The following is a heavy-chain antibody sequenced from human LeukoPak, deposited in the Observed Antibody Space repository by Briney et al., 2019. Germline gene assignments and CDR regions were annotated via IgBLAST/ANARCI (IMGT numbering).Heavy chain of an antibody. V-gene: IGHV4-39*01. J-gene: IGHJ6*03. CDR1: GGSISTSAFY. D-gene: IGHD2/OR15-2a*01. CDR2: IYDSGNE. Sequence: PSETLSLTXTVSGGSISTSAFYWGWIRQPPGKGLEWIGSIYDSGNEFYNPSLKSRVTISADTSKNQFSLKLNSVTAADTAMYYCARQISDYYYYYMDVWGEGITVTVSS. CDR3: ARQISDYYYYYMDV.